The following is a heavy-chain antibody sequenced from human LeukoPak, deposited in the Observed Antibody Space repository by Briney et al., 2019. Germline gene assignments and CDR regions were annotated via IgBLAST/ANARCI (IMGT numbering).Heavy chain of an antibody. Sequence: GGSLRLSCAASGFSFSSYEMNWVRQAPGTGLEWVSYIGSTTNSIYYADSVKGRFTISRDNAKKSLHLQMNSLRAEDTAVYYCARDEYSGLYYYMDVWGKGTTVTVSS. CDR3: ARDEYSGLYYYMDV. J-gene: IGHJ6*03. V-gene: IGHV3-48*03. CDR1: GFSFSSYE. D-gene: IGHD5-12*01. CDR2: IGSTTNSI.